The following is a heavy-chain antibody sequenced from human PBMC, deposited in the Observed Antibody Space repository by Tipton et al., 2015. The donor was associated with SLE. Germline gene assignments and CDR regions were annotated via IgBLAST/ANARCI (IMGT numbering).Heavy chain of an antibody. CDR1: GGSIDSHY. V-gene: IGHV4-59*08. J-gene: IGHJ5*02. Sequence: TLSLTCTVSGGSIDSHYWSWIRQPQGKGLQWVGYIYYTGSGNSNPSLKSRVTISVDTSKNQFSLNLSSVTAADTAVYYCARAYSSSWTSGFWFDPWGQGTLVTVSS. CDR2: IYYTGSG. D-gene: IGHD6-13*01. CDR3: ARAYSSSWTSGFWFDP.